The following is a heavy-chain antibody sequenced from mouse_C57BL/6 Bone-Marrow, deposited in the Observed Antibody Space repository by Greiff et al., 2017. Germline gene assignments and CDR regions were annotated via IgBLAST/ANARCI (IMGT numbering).Heavy chain of an antibody. CDR2: IRSKSNNYAT. V-gene: IGHV10-1*01. Sequence: EVKLVESGGGLVQPKGSLKLSCAASGFSFNTYAMNWVRQAPGKGLEWVARIRSKSNNYATYYADSVKDRFTISRDDSESMLYLQMNNLKTEDTAMYYCVREGWYFDVWGTGTTVTVSS. CDR3: VREGWYFDV. CDR1: GFSFNTYA. J-gene: IGHJ1*03.